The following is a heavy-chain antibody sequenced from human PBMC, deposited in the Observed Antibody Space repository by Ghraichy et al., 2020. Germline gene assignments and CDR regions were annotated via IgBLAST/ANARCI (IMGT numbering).Heavy chain of an antibody. J-gene: IGHJ5*02. Sequence: SETLSLTCAVYGGSFSGYYWSWIRQPPGKGLEWIGEINHSGSTNYNPSLKSRVTISVDTSKNQFSLKLSSVTAADTAVYYCARGRSGYDFWSGRKNWFDPWGQGTLVTVSS. V-gene: IGHV4-34*01. CDR1: GGSFSGYY. D-gene: IGHD3-3*01. CDR2: INHSGST. CDR3: ARGRSGYDFWSGRKNWFDP.